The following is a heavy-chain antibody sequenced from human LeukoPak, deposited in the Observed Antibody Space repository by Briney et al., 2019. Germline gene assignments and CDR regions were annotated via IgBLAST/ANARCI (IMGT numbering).Heavy chain of an antibody. D-gene: IGHD6-19*01. J-gene: IGHJ6*03. CDR3: ARAPYSSGGSTNYYYYYYMDV. CDR1: GYTLTELS. CDR2: FDPEDGET. Sequence: ASVKVSCKVSGYTLTELSMHWVRQAPGKGLEWMGGFDPEDGETNYAQKFQGRVTITADESTSTAYMELSSLRSEDTAVYYCARAPYSSGGSTNYYYYYYMDVWGKGTTVTVSS. V-gene: IGHV1-24*01.